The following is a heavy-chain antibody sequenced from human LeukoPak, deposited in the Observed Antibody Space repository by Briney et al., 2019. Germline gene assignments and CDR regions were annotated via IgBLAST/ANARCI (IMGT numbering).Heavy chain of an antibody. Sequence: ASVKVSCKVSGYTLAELSMHWVRQAPGKGLEWMGGFDPEDGETIYAQKFQGRVTMTGDTSTDTAYMELSSLRSEDTAVYYCAITSPTGGTPIDYWGQGTLVNVSS. J-gene: IGHJ4*02. CDR2: FDPEDGET. D-gene: IGHD7-27*01. CDR1: GYTLAELS. CDR3: AITSPTGGTPIDY. V-gene: IGHV1-24*01.